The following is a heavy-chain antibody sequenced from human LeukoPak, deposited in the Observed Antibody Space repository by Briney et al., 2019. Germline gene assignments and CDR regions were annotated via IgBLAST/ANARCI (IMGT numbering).Heavy chain of an antibody. Sequence: GRSLRLSCAASGFTFSSYGMHWVRQAPGKGLEWVAFIRYDGSNKYYADSVKGRFTISRDNSKNTLYLQMNSLRAEDTAVYYCAKDQWEAAAGRETYYYYYYMDVWGKGTTVTVSS. CDR2: IRYDGSNK. CDR3: AKDQWEAAAGRETYYYYYYMDV. V-gene: IGHV3-30*02. D-gene: IGHD6-13*01. CDR1: GFTFSSYG. J-gene: IGHJ6*03.